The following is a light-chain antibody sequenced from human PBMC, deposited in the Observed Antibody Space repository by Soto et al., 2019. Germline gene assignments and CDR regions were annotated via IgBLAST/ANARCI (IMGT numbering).Light chain of an antibody. V-gene: IGKV3-11*02. Sequence: EIVLTQSPATLSLSPGETATLSCRASQGVSNYLAWYQHKPGQAPRLLIYGASNRATGVSARISGSGSGRDFSLTINSLEPEDSAVYYCHQRTNWPSITFGQGTRLEI. CDR3: HQRTNWPSIT. CDR2: GAS. CDR1: QGVSNY. J-gene: IGKJ5*01.